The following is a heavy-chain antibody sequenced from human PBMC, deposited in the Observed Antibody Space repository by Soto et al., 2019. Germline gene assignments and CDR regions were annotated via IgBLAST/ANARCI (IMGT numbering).Heavy chain of an antibody. CDR3: ARGVDYFYQYMDV. J-gene: IGHJ6*03. CDR1: GYPFTSYS. V-gene: IGHV1-18*01. Sequence: QVQLMQSGAEVKKPGASVKVSCKASGYPFTSYSISWVRQAPGQGLEWMGWISTYNGNTNYAQKFQGRLTMTTDTPTSTAYMEVRSLSSDDTAVYYCARGVDYFYQYMDVWGKGTTVTVSS. CDR2: ISTYNGNT.